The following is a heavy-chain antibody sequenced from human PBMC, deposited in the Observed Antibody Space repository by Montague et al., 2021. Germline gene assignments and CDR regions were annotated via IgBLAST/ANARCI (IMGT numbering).Heavy chain of an antibody. CDR3: ARDNGHSNITGFSPLTY. J-gene: IGHJ4*02. CDR2: ILHTGST. CDR1: SGSIFYAH. D-gene: IGHD5-12*01. Sequence: SETLSLTCTVSSGSIFYAHWSWVRQPPGKGLEWIGEILHTGSTNYNPSLKSRVTISVAKSKNQFSQKLSSVTAADTAVYYCARDNGHSNITGFSPLTYWGQGTLVTVSS. V-gene: IGHV4-59*12.